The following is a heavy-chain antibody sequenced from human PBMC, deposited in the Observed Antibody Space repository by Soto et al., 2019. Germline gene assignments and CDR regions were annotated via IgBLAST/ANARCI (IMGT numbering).Heavy chain of an antibody. CDR2: ISGAGGAT. CDR3: AKDHGTYASVGGDY. D-gene: IGHD1-26*01. Sequence: LRLSCAASGFTFSNYAMIWVRQAPGKGLEWVSTISGAGGATFYADSVKGRFTISRDNSKSTLLLHLNSLRAEDTAIYYWAKDHGTYASVGGDYWGQGTLVTVSS. V-gene: IGHV3-23*01. CDR1: GFTFSNYA. J-gene: IGHJ4*02.